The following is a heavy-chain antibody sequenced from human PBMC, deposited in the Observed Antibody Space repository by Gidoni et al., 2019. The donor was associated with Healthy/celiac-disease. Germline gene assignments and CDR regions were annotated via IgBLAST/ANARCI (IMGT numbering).Heavy chain of an antibody. CDR3: ARIYGDYVYWYFDL. CDR1: GASISSYY. Sequence: QVQLQESGPGLVKPSETLSLTCTVSGASISSYYWSWIRQPPGKGLEWIGYIYYSGSTNYNPSLKSRVTISVDTSKNQFSLKLSSVTAADTAVYYCARIYGDYVYWYFDLWGRGTLVTVSS. J-gene: IGHJ2*01. D-gene: IGHD4-17*01. CDR2: IYYSGST. V-gene: IGHV4-59*01.